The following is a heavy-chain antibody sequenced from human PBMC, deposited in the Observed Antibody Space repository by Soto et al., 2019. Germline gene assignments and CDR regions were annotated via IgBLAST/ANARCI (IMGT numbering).Heavy chain of an antibody. CDR2: ISWNSGSI. CDR3: AKAWSTPFYDYSNHFDY. Sequence: GGSLRLSCAASGFTFDDYAMHWVRQAPGKGLEWVSGISWNSGSIGYADSVKGRFTISRDNAKNSLYLQMNSLRAEDTALYYCAKAWSTPFYDYSNHFDYWGQGTLVTVSS. V-gene: IGHV3-9*01. J-gene: IGHJ4*02. CDR1: GFTFDDYA. D-gene: IGHD4-4*01.